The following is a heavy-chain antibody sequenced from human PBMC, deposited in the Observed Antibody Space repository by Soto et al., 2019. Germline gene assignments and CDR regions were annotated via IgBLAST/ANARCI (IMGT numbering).Heavy chain of an antibody. V-gene: IGHV3-23*01. CDR1: VLTFSNYA. Sequence: PGGSLGLCCAASVLTFSNYAMSLVRQALEGRLEWVSCMSGSRSTTYYADSVRDRFTISRDRSKNPLYLQTSRLRADDPALYYCPNNQERQTPKVTDLWGQANLVTVSS. D-gene: IGHD5-18*01. CDR2: MSGSRSTT. CDR3: PNNQERQTPKVTDL. J-gene: IGHJ4*02.